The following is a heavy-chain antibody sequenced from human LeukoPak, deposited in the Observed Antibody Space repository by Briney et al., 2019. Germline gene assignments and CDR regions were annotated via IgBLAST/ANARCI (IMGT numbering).Heavy chain of an antibody. CDR2: ISGSGGST. CDR1: GFTFSSYA. Sequence: GGSLRLSCAASGFTFSSYAMSWVRQAPGKGLEWVSAISGSGGSTYYADSVKGRFTISRDNSKNTLYLQMNSLRAEDTAVYYCATDYYDSSGYFFGGRSFDYWGQGTLVTASS. CDR3: ATDYYDSSGYFFGGRSFDY. J-gene: IGHJ4*02. D-gene: IGHD3-22*01. V-gene: IGHV3-23*01.